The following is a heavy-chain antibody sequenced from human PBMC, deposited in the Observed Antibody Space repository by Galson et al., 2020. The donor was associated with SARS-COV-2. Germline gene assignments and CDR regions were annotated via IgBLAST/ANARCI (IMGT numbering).Heavy chain of an antibody. Sequence: ASVKVSCKASGYTFTSYYMHWVRQAPGQGLEWMGIINPSGGSTSYAQKFQGRVTMTRDTSTSTVYMELSSLRSEDTAVYYCARDRSDCSCGSCYYFDYWGQGTLVTVSS. J-gene: IGHJ4*02. V-gene: IGHV1-46*01. CDR3: ARDRSDCSCGSCYYFDY. CDR2: INPSGGST. CDR1: GYTFTSYY. D-gene: IGHD2-15*01.